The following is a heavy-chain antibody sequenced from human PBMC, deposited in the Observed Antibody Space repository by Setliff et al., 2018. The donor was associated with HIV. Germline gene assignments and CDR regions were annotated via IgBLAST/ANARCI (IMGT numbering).Heavy chain of an antibody. Sequence: PSETLSLTCSVSGGSISSHYWTWIRQPPGKGLEWIGYIYYSGSTSYNPSLKSRVTISVDSSKNQLSPKVSSVTAADTAVYYCARENRIMGSRTFDFWGRGTLVTVSS. J-gene: IGHJ4*02. CDR2: IYYSGST. V-gene: IGHV4-59*11. D-gene: IGHD1-7*01. CDR3: ARENRIMGSRTFDF. CDR1: GGSISSHY.